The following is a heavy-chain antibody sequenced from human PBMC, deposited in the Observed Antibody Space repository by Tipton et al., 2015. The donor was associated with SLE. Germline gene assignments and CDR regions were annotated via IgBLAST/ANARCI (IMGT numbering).Heavy chain of an antibody. D-gene: IGHD3-16*01. J-gene: IGHJ3*02. CDR1: GFTFSSYA. Sequence: SLRLSCVASGFTFSSYAMSWVRQAPGKGLEWVSAISGSGGSTYYADSVKGRFTISRDNAKNSLYLQMNSLRAEDTAVYYCARDRGQFDAFDIWGQGTMVTVSS. V-gene: IGHV3-23*01. CDR2: ISGSGGST. CDR3: ARDRGQFDAFDI.